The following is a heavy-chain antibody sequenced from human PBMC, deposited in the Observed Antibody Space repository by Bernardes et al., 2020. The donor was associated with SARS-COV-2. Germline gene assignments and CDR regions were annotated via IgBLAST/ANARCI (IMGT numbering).Heavy chain of an antibody. CDR1: GFTFSNYW. J-gene: IGHJ4*02. V-gene: IGHV3-7*03. CDR3: AREGLGDGYNYY. D-gene: IGHD1-1*01. CDR2: IKGDGSAK. Sequence: GGSLRLSCAASGFTFSNYWMGWVRQAPGKGLEWVANIKGDGSAKNYVDSVKGRFTIPRDNAHYSLHLQMDSLRDEDTAVYFCAREGLGDGYNYYGGQGTLVTVSS.